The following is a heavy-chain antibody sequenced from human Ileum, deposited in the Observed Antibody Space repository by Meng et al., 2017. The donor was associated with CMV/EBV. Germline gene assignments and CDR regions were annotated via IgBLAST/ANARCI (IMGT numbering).Heavy chain of an antibody. CDR1: GFSFRSYG. Sequence: CAASGFSFRSYGMHWVRQAPGKGLEGVAFIRYDGSSKYHADSLKGRFTISRDNSKNTLYLQMNSLRAEDTAVYYCAKESGSYYGFDFWGQGTLVTVSS. D-gene: IGHD1-26*01. CDR2: IRYDGSSK. CDR3: AKESGSYYGFDF. V-gene: IGHV3-30*02. J-gene: IGHJ4*02.